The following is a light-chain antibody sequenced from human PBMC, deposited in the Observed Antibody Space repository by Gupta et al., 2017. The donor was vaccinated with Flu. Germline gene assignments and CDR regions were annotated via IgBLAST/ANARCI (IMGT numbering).Light chain of an antibody. V-gene: IGKV3-11*01. CDR1: QGISNI. Sequence: ATLSLSPGERTMLVSRASQGISNILAWYQQKPGQAPRLLIYDASNRSTDIPARFSGSGSGTDFTLTISSLETEDFAVYYCHQRSSWESLTFGGGTRVEIK. J-gene: IGKJ4*01. CDR2: DAS. CDR3: HQRSSWESLT.